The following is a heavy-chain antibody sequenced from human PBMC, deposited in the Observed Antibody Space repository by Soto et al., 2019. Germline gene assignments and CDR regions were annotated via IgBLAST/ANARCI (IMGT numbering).Heavy chain of an antibody. CDR3: ARNRLRQYYYGMDV. J-gene: IGHJ6*02. CDR2: IYPGDSDT. V-gene: IGHV5-51*01. Sequence: GESLNISCQGSGYSFANYWIAWVRQMPGKGLEWVGVIYPGDSDTRYSPSFRGQVTISADKSISHVYLQWSSLKASDTAMYYCARNRLRQYYYGMDVWGQGTTVTVSS. CDR1: GYSFANYW. D-gene: IGHD3-10*01.